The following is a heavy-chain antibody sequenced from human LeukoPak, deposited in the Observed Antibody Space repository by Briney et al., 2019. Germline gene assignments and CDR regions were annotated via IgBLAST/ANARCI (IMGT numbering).Heavy chain of an antibody. Sequence: PGGSLRLSCAASGFDFSTQWMSWVRQAPGKGLEWVAIVNQGATQKYYVDSVKGRFTISRDNAENSLYLQMNSLRADDTAVYYCARLPRIDDSSGYYWGYYYYYMDVWGKGTTVTISS. CDR2: VNQGATQK. CDR1: GFDFSTQW. D-gene: IGHD3-22*01. CDR3: ARLPRIDDSSGYYWGYYYYYMDV. V-gene: IGHV3-7*01. J-gene: IGHJ6*03.